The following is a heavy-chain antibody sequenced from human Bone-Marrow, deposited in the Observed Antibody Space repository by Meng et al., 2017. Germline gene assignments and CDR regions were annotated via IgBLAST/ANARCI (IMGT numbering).Heavy chain of an antibody. V-gene: IGHV1-69*13. D-gene: IGHD4-23*01. J-gene: IGHJ4*02. CDR1: GGTFSSYA. Sequence: SVKVSCKASGGTFSSYAISWVRQAPGQGLEWMGGIIPIFGTANYAQKFQGRVTITADESTSTAYMELSSLRSEDTAVYYCARVSFYGGNPTKKSFDYWGQGTLVTVSS. CDR3: ARVSFYGGNPTKKSFDY. CDR2: IIPIFGTA.